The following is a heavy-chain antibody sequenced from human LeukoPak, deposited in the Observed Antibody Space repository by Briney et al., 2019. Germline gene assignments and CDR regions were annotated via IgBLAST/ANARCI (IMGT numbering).Heavy chain of an antibody. V-gene: IGHV4-34*01. D-gene: IGHD3-9*01. CDR1: GGSFSGYH. J-gene: IGHJ6*03. CDR3: AKRGILTGYYKAVRYYYYYMDV. CDR2: INHSGST. Sequence: SETLSLTCVVYGGSFSGYHWSWIRQPPGKGLEWIGEINHSGSTNYNPSLKSRVTISVDTSKNQFSLKLSSVTAADTAVYYCAKRGILTGYYKAVRYYYYYMDVWGRGTTVTVSS.